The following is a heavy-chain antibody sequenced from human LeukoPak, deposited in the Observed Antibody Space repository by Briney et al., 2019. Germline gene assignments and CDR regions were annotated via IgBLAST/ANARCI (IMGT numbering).Heavy chain of an antibody. CDR2: ISQDGSTK. V-gene: IGHV3-7*01. J-gene: IGHJ4*02. CDR3: ARDTDGSLDY. D-gene: IGHD1-26*01. Sequence: PGGSLRLSCAASGFTFTKSWMAWVRQAPGKGLEWVANISQDGSTKHYEGSLKGRFTISRDNSRISLYLQMYSLRVDDTAVYYCARDTDGSLDYWGQGILVTVAS. CDR1: GFTFTKSW.